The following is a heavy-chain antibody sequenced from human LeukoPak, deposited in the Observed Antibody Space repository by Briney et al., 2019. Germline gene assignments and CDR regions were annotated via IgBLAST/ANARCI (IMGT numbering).Heavy chain of an antibody. Sequence: QPGGSLRLSCAASGFTFSSYGMHWVRQAPGKGLEWVAVISYDGSNKYYADSVKGRFTISRDNSKNTLYLQMNSLRAEDTAVYYCAKDPPSRRYCSGCSCYSPDYWGQGTLVTVSS. CDR2: ISYDGSNK. J-gene: IGHJ4*02. V-gene: IGHV3-30*18. D-gene: IGHD2-15*01. CDR3: AKDPPSRRYCSGCSCYSPDY. CDR1: GFTFSSYG.